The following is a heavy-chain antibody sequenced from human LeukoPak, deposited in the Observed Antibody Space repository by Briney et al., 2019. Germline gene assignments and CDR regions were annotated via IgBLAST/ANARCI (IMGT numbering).Heavy chain of an antibody. CDR2: IIPIFGTA. D-gene: IGHD6-13*01. Sequence: GASVKVSCKASGGTFSSYAISWVRQAPGQGLEWMGGIIPIFGTANYAQKFQGRVTITADKSTSTAYMELSSLRSEDTAVYYCARDREQQLVLLDFDYWGQGTLVTVSS. V-gene: IGHV1-69*06. J-gene: IGHJ4*02. CDR3: ARDREQQLVLLDFDY. CDR1: GGTFSSYA.